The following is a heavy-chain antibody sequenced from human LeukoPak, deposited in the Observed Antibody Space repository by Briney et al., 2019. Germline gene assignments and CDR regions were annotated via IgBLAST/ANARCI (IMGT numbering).Heavy chain of an antibody. CDR2: VSHDGRDS. Sequence: PGGSLRLSCAASGFAFSPFAMHWLRQAPGKGPEWVAAVSHDGRDSNYADSVKGRFIISSDNSKKALYLQMSNLRPEDTAVYYCVRSYGHRPAYTTYYPDQFFDSWGQGTLVTVSS. V-gene: IGHV3-30*04. J-gene: IGHJ4*02. CDR3: VRSYGHRPAYTTYYPDQFFDS. CDR1: GFAFSPFA. D-gene: IGHD2/OR15-2a*01.